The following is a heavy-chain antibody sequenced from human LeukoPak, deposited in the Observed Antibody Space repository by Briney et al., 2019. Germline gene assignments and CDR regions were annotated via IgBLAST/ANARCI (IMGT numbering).Heavy chain of an antibody. J-gene: IGHJ4*02. V-gene: IGHV3-23*01. CDR2: ISGSGGST. CDR1: GFTFSSYA. D-gene: IGHD6-19*01. Sequence: GSLRLSCAASGFTFSSYAMSWVRQAPGKGLEWVSAISGSGGSTYYADSVKGRFTISRDNSKNTVYLQMNSLRAEDTAVYFCAKARLGTGWAYNDYWGQGTLVTVSS. CDR3: AKARLGTGWAYNDY.